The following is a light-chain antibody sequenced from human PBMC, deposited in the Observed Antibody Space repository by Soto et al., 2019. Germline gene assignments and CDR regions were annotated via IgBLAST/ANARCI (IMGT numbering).Light chain of an antibody. J-gene: IGKJ4*01. Sequence: EIVLTQSPGTLSLSPGQIATLSCRASQSITSKFVAWYQQRPGQPPRLLIYAASTRATGIPDRFNGSGSETDFTLTISRLEPEDFAVYYCQQYGGSPPLAFGGGTKVEI. CDR3: QQYGGSPPLA. V-gene: IGKV3-20*01. CDR1: QSITSKF. CDR2: AAS.